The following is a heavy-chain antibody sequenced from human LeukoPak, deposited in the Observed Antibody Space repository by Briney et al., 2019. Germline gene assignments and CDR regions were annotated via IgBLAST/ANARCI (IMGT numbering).Heavy chain of an antibody. CDR3: AXXXXXXWRSYFDY. CDR1: GAFISSSPYY. CDR2: IHYSGRT. J-gene: IGHJ4*02. Sequence: SETLSLTCIVSGAFISSSPYYWGWIRLPPGKGLEYIGSIHYSGRTYYNPSLESRVTISVDTSKNQFSLELSSVNAADTAVYYCAXXXXXXWRSYFDYWGQGSLVT. V-gene: IGHV4-39*01.